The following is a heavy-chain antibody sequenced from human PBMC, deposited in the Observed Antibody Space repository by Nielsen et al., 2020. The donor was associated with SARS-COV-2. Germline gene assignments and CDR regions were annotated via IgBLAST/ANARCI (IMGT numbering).Heavy chain of an antibody. Sequence: SETLSLTCAVSGGSISSGGYSWSWIRQPPGKGLEWIGYIYYSGSTYYNPSLKSRVTISVDTSKNQFSLKLSSVTAADTAVYYCARERVGSHRGYFDYWGQGTLVTVSS. CDR1: GGSISSGGYS. J-gene: IGHJ4*02. V-gene: IGHV4-30-4*07. CDR2: IYYSGST. D-gene: IGHD1-26*01. CDR3: ARERVGSHRGYFDY.